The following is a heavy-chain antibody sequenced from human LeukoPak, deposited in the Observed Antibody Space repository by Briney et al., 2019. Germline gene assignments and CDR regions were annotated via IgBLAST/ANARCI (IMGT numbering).Heavy chain of an antibody. Sequence: PSETLSLTCNVSGGTINNYYWSWIRQPPGKGLEWIGNIYYSGDTNYSPSLRSRVIISVDGSKNHFSLRLSSLTAADTAVYYCARGTAFGVNTEWGRGTLVAVTS. D-gene: IGHD3-3*01. CDR1: GGTINNYY. V-gene: IGHV4-59*01. J-gene: IGHJ2*01. CDR3: ARGTAFGVNTE. CDR2: IYYSGDT.